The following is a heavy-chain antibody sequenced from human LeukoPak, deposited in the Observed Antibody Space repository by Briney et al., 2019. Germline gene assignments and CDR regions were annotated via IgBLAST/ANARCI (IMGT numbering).Heavy chain of an antibody. V-gene: IGHV3-30*01. J-gene: IGHJ6*03. CDR2: ISYDGSNK. Sequence: PGGSLRLSCAASGFTFSSYAMHWVRQAPGKGLEWVAVISYDGSNKYYADSVKGRFTISRDNSKNTLYLQMNSLRAEDTAVYYCARDIIVVVVAATHSYMDVWGKGTTVTVSS. D-gene: IGHD2-15*01. CDR3: ARDIIVVVVAATHSYMDV. CDR1: GFTFSSYA.